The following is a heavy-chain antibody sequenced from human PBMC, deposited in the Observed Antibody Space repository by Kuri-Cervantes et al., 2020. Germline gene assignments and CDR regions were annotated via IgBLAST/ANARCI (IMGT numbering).Heavy chain of an antibody. Sequence: GESLKISCVASGFTFSSYWMSWVRQAPGKGLEWVANIKQDGSEKYYVDSVKGRFTISRDNAKNSLYLQMNSLRAEDTAVYYCARDGYQLLSDYWGQGTLVTVSS. D-gene: IGHD2-2*01. CDR3: ARDGYQLLSDY. J-gene: IGHJ4*02. CDR2: IKQDGSEK. CDR1: GFTFSSYW. V-gene: IGHV3-7*04.